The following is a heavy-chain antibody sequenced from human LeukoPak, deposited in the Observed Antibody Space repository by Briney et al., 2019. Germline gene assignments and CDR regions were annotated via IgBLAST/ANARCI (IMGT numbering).Heavy chain of an antibody. CDR3: ARSAVGATPYYYYGMDV. J-gene: IGHJ6*02. CDR2: IYTSGST. CDR1: GGSISSGSYY. Sequence: TSQTLSLTRTVSGGSISSGSYYWSWIRQPAGKGLEWIGRIYTSGSTNYNPSLKSRVTISVDTSKNQFSLKLSSVTAADTAVYYCARSAVGATPYYYYGMDVWGQGTTVTVSS. D-gene: IGHD1-26*01. V-gene: IGHV4-61*02.